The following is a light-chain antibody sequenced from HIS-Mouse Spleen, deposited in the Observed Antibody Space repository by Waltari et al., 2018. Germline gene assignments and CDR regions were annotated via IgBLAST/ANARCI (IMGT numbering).Light chain of an antibody. CDR2: EDS. CDR1: AVPKKY. J-gene: IGLJ3*02. V-gene: IGLV3-10*01. Sequence: SYELTQPPSVSVSPGQTASNTCPGDAVPKKYAYWYQQNSGQAPVLVIYEDSKRPSGIPERFSGSSSGTMATLTISGAQVEDEADYYCYSTDSSGNWVFGGGTKLTVL. CDR3: YSTDSSGNWV.